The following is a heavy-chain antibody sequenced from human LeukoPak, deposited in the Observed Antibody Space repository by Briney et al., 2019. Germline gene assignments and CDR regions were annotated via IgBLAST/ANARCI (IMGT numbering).Heavy chain of an antibody. J-gene: IGHJ6*02. CDR2: ISYSGST. CDR3: ARVKVRPEVYYYYGMDV. CDR1: GSSISGYY. V-gene: IGHV4-59*01. Sequence: SETLSLTCTVSGSSISGYYWSWIRQPPGKGLEWIAYISYSGSTNYNPTLKSRVAISVDTSKNQFSLKLNSVTAADTAVYYCARVKVRPEVYYYYGMDVWGQGTTVTVSS.